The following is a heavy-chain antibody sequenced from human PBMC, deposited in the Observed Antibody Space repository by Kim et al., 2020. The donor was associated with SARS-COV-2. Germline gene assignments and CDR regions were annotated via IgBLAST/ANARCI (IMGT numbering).Heavy chain of an antibody. CDR1: GGSFSGYY. D-gene: IGHD6-13*01. Sequence: SETLSLTCAVYGGSFSGYYWSWIRQPPGKGLEWIGEINHSGSTNYNPSLKSRVTISVDTSKNQFSLKLSSVTAADTAVYYCARVAAAGPHHDAFDIWGQGTMVTVSS. J-gene: IGHJ3*02. CDR3: ARVAAAGPHHDAFDI. V-gene: IGHV4-34*01. CDR2: INHSGST.